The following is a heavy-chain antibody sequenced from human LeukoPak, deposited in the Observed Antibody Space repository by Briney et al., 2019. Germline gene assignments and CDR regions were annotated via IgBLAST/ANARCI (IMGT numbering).Heavy chain of an antibody. V-gene: IGHV4-31*03. CDR2: IYYSGST. J-gene: IGHJ4*02. CDR1: GGSISSGGYY. D-gene: IGHD3-22*01. CDR3: AREGREVDYDSSGLDY. Sequence: PSETLSLTCTVSGGSISSGGYYWSWIRQHPGKGLEWIGYIYYSGSTYYNPSLKSRVTISVDTSKNQFSLKLSSVTAADTAVYYCAREGREVDYDSSGLDYWGQGTLVTVSS.